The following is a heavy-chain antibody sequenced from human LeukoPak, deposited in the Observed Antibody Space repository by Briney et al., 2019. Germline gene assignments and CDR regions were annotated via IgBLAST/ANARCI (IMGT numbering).Heavy chain of an antibody. Sequence: SVKVSCKASGGTFSSYAISWVQQAPGQGLEWMGGIIPIFGTANYAQKFQGRVTITADESTSTAYMELSSLRSEDTAVYYCATTRWGSSSPYYYYYYMDVWGKGTTVTVSS. CDR2: IIPIFGTA. D-gene: IGHD6-6*01. CDR1: GGTFSSYA. J-gene: IGHJ6*03. CDR3: ATTRWGSSSPYYYYYYMDV. V-gene: IGHV1-69*13.